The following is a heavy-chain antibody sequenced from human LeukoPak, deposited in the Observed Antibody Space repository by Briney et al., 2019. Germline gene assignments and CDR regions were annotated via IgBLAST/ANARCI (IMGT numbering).Heavy chain of an antibody. J-gene: IGHJ4*02. D-gene: IGHD2-2*01. CDR3: ARLGVPAATRPYFDY. Sequence: SETLSLTCTVSGGSISSSSYYWGWIRQPPGKGLEWIGSIYYSGSTYYNPSLKRRVTISVDTSTNQFSLKLSSVTAADTAVYYCARLGVPAATRPYFDYWGQGTLVTVSS. V-gene: IGHV4-39*01. CDR1: GGSISSSSYY. CDR2: IYYSGST.